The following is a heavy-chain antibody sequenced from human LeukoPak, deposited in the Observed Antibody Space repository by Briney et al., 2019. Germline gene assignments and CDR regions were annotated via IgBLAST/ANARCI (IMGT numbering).Heavy chain of an antibody. Sequence: MSSETLSLTCTVSGGSISSSSYYWGWIRQPPGKGLEWIGSIYYSGSTYYNPSLKSRVTISVDTSKNQFSLKLNSVTAADTAVYYCARHFYGSGSPLLYYFDYWGQGTLVTVSS. V-gene: IGHV4-39*01. CDR2: IYYSGST. CDR1: GGSISSSSYY. D-gene: IGHD3-10*01. CDR3: ARHFYGSGSPLLYYFDY. J-gene: IGHJ4*02.